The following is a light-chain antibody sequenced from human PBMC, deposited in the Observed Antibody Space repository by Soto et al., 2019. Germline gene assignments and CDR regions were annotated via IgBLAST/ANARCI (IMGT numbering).Light chain of an antibody. CDR2: QDN. CDR3: QAWDSVTAWV. J-gene: IGLJ3*02. CDR1: KLGDKY. V-gene: IGLV3-1*01. Sequence: SYELTQPPSVSVSPGQTASITCSGDKLGDKYGCWYQQKPGQSPVLVIYQDNKRPSGIPERFSGSNSGNTATLTISGTQAMDEADYYCQAWDSVTAWVFGGGTTLTVL.